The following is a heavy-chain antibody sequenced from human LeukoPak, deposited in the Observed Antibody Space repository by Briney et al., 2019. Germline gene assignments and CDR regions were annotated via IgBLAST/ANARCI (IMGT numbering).Heavy chain of an antibody. Sequence: SETLSLTCTVSGGSISSYYWSWIRQPPGKGLEWIGYIYYSGSTNYNPSLKSRVTISVDTSKNQFSLKPSSVTAADTAVYYCARGPGTYWGQGTLVTVSS. J-gene: IGHJ4*02. CDR3: ARGPGTY. CDR2: IYYSGST. D-gene: IGHD3-10*01. V-gene: IGHV4-59*01. CDR1: GGSISSYY.